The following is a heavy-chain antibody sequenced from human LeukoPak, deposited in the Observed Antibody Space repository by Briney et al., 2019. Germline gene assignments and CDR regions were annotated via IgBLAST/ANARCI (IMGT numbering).Heavy chain of an antibody. CDR1: GFTFSSYA. CDR2: FSGSGGST. V-gene: IGHV3-23*01. CDR3: AIFLSDY. J-gene: IGHJ4*02. Sequence: GGSLRLSCAASGFTFSSYAMSWVRQAPGKGLECISGFSGSGGSTYYADSVKGRFTISRDNSKNTLYLQMNSLRAEDTAVYYCAIFLSDYWGQGTLVTVSS.